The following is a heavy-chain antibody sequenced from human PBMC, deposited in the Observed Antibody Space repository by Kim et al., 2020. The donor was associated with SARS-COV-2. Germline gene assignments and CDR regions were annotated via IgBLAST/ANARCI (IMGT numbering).Heavy chain of an antibody. Sequence: SETLSLTCAVYGGSFSGYYWSWIRQPPGKGLEWIGEINHSGSTNYNPSLKSRVTISVDTSKNQFSLKLSSVTAADTAVYYCARGPKAYDYWGQGTLVTVSS. CDR2: INHSGST. J-gene: IGHJ4*02. CDR3: ARGPKAYDY. CDR1: GGSFSGYY. V-gene: IGHV4-34*01.